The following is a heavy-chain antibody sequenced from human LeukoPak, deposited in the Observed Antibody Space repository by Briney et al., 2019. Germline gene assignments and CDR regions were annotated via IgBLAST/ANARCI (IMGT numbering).Heavy chain of an antibody. Sequence: SETLSLTCAVYGGSFSGYYWSWIRQPPGKGLEWIGEINHSGYTNYNPSLKSRVTISVDTSKNQFSLKLSSVTAADTAVYYCARGMVGDTFDYWGQGTLVTVSS. V-gene: IGHV4-34*01. CDR3: ARGMVGDTFDY. J-gene: IGHJ4*02. CDR1: GGSFSGYY. D-gene: IGHD1-26*01. CDR2: INHSGYT.